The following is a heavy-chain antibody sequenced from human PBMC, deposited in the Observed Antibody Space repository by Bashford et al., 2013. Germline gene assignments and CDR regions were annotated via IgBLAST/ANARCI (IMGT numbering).Heavy chain of an antibody. D-gene: IGHD6-19*01. CDR2: MNPNSGNT. J-gene: IGHJ4*02. CDR3: ARVGVSSSGWYVGETVTLDY. V-gene: IGHV1-8*02. Sequence: ASVKVSCKASGYTFTSYAMHWVRQATGQGLEWMGWMNPNSGNTGYAQKFQGRVTMTRNTSISTAYMELSSLRSEDTAVYYCARVGVSSSGWYVGETVTLDYWGQGTLVTVSS. CDR1: GYTFTSYA.